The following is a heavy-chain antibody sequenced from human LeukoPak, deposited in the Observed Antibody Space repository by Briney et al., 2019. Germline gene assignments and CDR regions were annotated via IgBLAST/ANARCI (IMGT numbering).Heavy chain of an antibody. CDR2: IGSSGGST. D-gene: IGHD3/OR15-3a*01. CDR1: GFTFSSYW. J-gene: IGHJ3*01. CDR3: AKEGGTRGTFDV. V-gene: IGHV3-23*01. Sequence: PGGSLRLSCAASGFTFSSYWMSWVRQAPGKGLEWVSLIGSSGGSTYYADSVKGRFTISRDNAKNSLYLQMNSLRAEDTALYYCAKEGGTRGTFDVWGQGTMVTVSS.